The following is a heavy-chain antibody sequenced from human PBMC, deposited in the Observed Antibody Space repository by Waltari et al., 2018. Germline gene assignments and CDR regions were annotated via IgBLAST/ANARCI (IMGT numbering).Heavy chain of an antibody. V-gene: IGHV4-38-2*02. Sequence: QVQLQESGPGLVKPSETLSLTCAVSGYSISSGYYWGWIRQPPGKGLEWIGSIYHSGSTYYNPSLKSRVTISVDTSKNQFSLKLSSVTAADTAVYYCAREVRAAPGAFDIWGQGTMVTVSS. CDR2: IYHSGST. J-gene: IGHJ3*02. D-gene: IGHD6-6*01. CDR1: GYSISSGYY. CDR3: AREVRAAPGAFDI.